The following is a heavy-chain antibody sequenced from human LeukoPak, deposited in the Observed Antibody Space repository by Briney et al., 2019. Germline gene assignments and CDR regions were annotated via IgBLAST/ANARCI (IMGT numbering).Heavy chain of an antibody. Sequence: GASVKVSCKASGYTFTSYGISWVRQAPGQGLEWMGGITPIFGTANYAQKFQGRVTITADESTSTAYMELRSLRSEDTAVYYCARDAAIYDSSSFYYLWWGQGTLVTVSS. CDR2: ITPIFGTA. CDR3: ARDAAIYDSSSFYYLW. CDR1: GYTFTSYG. D-gene: IGHD3-22*01. J-gene: IGHJ4*02. V-gene: IGHV1-69*13.